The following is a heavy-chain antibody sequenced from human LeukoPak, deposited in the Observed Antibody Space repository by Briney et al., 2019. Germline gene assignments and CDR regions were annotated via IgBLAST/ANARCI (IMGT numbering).Heavy chain of an antibody. CDR2: IYNGDMT. D-gene: IGHD2-2*01. V-gene: IGHV3-53*01. Sequence: GGSLRLSCAASGLTVSSNYMSWVRQAPGKGLEWLSVIYNGDMTYYADSVKGRFTISRDNSKNTLYLQMNSLRAEDTAVYYCAKVVPAAFDAFDIWGQGTMVTVSS. CDR3: AKVVPAAFDAFDI. CDR1: GLTVSSNY. J-gene: IGHJ3*02.